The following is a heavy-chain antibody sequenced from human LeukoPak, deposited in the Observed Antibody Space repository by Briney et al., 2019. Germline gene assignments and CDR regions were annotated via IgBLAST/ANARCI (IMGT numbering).Heavy chain of an antibody. CDR3: ARRRTYSGPFDY. V-gene: IGHV1-2*02. CDR2: INPNSGGT. CDR1: GYTFTGYY. Sequence: ASVKVSCKASGYTFTGYYMHWVRQAPGQGLEWMGWINPNSGGTNYAQKFQGRVTMTRDTSISTAYMELSGLRSDDTAVYYCARRRTYSGPFDYWGQGTLVTVSS. D-gene: IGHD4-4*01. J-gene: IGHJ4*02.